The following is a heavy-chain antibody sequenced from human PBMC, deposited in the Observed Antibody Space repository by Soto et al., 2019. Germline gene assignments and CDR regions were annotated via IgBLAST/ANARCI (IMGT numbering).Heavy chain of an antibody. CDR2: INPNSGGT. CDR1: GYTFTGYY. J-gene: IGHJ4*02. Sequence: ASVKVSCKASGYTFTGYYMHWVRQAPGQGLEWMGWINPNSGGTNYAQKFQGRVTMTRDTSISTAYMELSRLRSDDTAVYYCARMNYYDGSGPPGFDYWGQGTLVTVS. D-gene: IGHD3-22*01. V-gene: IGHV1-2*02. CDR3: ARMNYYDGSGPPGFDY.